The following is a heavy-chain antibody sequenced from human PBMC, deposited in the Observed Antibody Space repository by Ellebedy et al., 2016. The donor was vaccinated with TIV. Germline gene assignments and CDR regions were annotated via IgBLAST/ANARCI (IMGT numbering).Heavy chain of an antibody. D-gene: IGHD2-2*02. CDR3: ARDAYPYAMDV. Sequence: PGGSLRLSCAVSGFTLSNYWMSWARQAPGKGLEWVATIKPDGSELKYVDSVKGRFTISRDNAKNSLYLQMNSLRVEDTALYYCARDAYPYAMDVWGQGTTVTVSS. J-gene: IGHJ6*02. V-gene: IGHV3-7*03. CDR1: GFTLSNYW. CDR2: IKPDGSEL.